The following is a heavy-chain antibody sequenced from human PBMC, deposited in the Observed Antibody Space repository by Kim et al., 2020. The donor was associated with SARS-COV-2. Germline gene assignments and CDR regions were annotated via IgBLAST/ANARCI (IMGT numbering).Heavy chain of an antibody. CDR3: VKDRFDYGHPSIHLGMDV. D-gene: IGHD4-17*01. CDR1: GCTFTDYA. Sequence: GGSLRLSCAASGCTFTDYAMSWVRQAPGDGREWVSSIRGNSVGTFSAGSVRGRFAISRDNSKNMLDLRMDNLRAEDTALYYCVKDRFDYGHPSIHLGMDV. V-gene: IGHV3-23*01. CDR2: IRGNSVGT. J-gene: IGHJ6*01.